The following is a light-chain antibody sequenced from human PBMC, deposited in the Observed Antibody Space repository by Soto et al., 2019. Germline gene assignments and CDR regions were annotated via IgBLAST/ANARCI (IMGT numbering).Light chain of an antibody. CDR3: QQYYSYPPSFT. V-gene: IGKV1-8*01. CDR1: QGISRY. CDR2: AAS. J-gene: IGKJ3*01. Sequence: AIRMTQSPSSFSASTGDRVTITCRASQGISRYLAWYQQKPGKTPKLLIYAASTLQSGVPSRFSGSRCGTDFILTISCLQSEDFATYYCQQYYSYPPSFTFGPGTKVDIK.